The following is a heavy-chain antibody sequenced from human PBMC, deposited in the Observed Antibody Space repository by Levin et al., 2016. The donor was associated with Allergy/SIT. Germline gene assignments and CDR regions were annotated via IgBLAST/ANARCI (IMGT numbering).Heavy chain of an antibody. CDR1: GVSIDSGSSY. J-gene: IGHJ5*02. CDR2: IYTSGTT. CDR3: ARDLEAAGGRGFDP. Sequence: SETLSLTCTVSGVSIDSGSSYWSWIRQPAGKGLDWIGRIYTSGTTNYSPSLKSRVTISMDTSKNQFSLRLTSVSAADTAIYYCARDLEAAGGRGFDPWGQGILVTVSS. D-gene: IGHD6-13*01. V-gene: IGHV4-61*02.